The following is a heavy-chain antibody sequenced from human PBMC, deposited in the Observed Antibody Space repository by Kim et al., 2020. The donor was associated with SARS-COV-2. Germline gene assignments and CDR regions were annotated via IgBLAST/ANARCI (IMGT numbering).Heavy chain of an antibody. V-gene: IGHV3-30*18. CDR2: ISYDGSNK. CDR3: AKVRTMGIAAANFDY. Sequence: GGSLRLSCAASGFTFSSYGMHWVRQAPGKGLEWVAVISYDGSNKYYADSVKGRFTISRDNSKNTLYLQMNSLRAEDTAVYYCAKVRTMGIAAANFDYWGQGTLVTVSS. D-gene: IGHD6-13*01. CDR1: GFTFSSYG. J-gene: IGHJ4*02.